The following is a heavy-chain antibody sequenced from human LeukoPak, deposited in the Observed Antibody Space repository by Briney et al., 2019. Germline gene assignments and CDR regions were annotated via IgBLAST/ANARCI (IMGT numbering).Heavy chain of an antibody. J-gene: IGHJ4*02. Sequence: GGSLRLSCAASGFVFSSYAMHWVRQAPGKGLEWVAVISDDGSNKYHADSVKGRFTISRDNSKNMLYLQMNGLGAGDTAVYHCTRCGRRCGVLTAGAFDSWGQGTLVTVSS. CDR1: GFVFSSYA. V-gene: IGHV3-30-3*01. D-gene: IGHD3-9*01. CDR2: ISDDGSNK. CDR3: TRCGRRCGVLTAGAFDS.